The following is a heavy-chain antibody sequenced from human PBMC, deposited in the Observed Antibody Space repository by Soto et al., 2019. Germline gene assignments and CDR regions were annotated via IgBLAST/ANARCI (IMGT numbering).Heavy chain of an antibody. CDR1: GGAISTSNW. CDR2: IYHSGST. V-gene: IGHV4-4*02. D-gene: IGHD5-18*01. J-gene: IGHJ4*02. Sequence: SDTLSLTCAVSGGAISTSNWWSLVRQPPGKGLEWIGEIYHSGSTNYNPSLKSRVTISVDKSKNQFSLKLSSVTAADTAVYYCARVAWIQLWPYIDYWGQGTLVTVS. CDR3: ARVAWIQLWPYIDY.